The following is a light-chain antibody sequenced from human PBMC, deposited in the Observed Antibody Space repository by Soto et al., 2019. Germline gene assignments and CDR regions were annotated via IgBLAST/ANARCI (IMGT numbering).Light chain of an antibody. CDR1: QSISSY. J-gene: IGKJ1*01. Sequence: DIQMTQSPSSLSASVGDRVTITCRASQSISSYLNWYQQKPGKAPKLLIYAASSLQSGVPSRFSGSGSVTDFTLTISSLQPEDFATYYCQQSYSTPWTFGQGTKVDI. CDR2: AAS. V-gene: IGKV1-39*01. CDR3: QQSYSTPWT.